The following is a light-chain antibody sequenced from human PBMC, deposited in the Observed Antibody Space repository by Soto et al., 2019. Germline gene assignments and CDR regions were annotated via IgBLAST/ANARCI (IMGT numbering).Light chain of an antibody. V-gene: IGLV2-14*01. Sequence: QSALTQSASVSGSPGQSITISCTGTSSDVGNYNYVSWYQQHPGEVPKLIIFNVNNRPSGVSNRFSGSKSGNTASLTISGLQAEDEADYYCSSFTSSTTDVFGTGTQLTVL. J-gene: IGLJ1*01. CDR3: SSFTSSTTDV. CDR1: SSDVGNYNY. CDR2: NVN.